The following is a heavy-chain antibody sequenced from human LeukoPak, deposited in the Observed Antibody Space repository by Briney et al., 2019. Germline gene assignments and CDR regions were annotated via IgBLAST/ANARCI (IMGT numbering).Heavy chain of an antibody. CDR2: IRSSDSTT. Sequence: GGSLRLSCAASGFSFSRYGMKWVRQAPGKGLEWLSYIRSSDSTTYYADSVKGRFTISRDNAKNSLYLQMDSPRVEDTAVYYCAKRADSSAHSFDYWGQGTLVTVSS. CDR1: GFSFSRYG. CDR3: AKRADSSAHSFDY. D-gene: IGHD3-22*01. J-gene: IGHJ4*02. V-gene: IGHV3-48*04.